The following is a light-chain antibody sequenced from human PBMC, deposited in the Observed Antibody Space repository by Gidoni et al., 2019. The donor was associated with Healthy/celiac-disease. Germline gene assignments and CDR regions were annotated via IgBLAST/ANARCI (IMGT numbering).Light chain of an antibody. V-gene: IGKV1-27*01. Sequence: IQIPQSPSSLSASVGDRVTITCRASQGISNYLAWYQQKPGKVPKLLIYAASTLQSGVPARFSGSGSGTDFTLTISRLQPEDVATYYCQKYNSAPWRFXQXTKVEIK. J-gene: IGKJ1*01. CDR3: QKYNSAPWR. CDR1: QGISNY. CDR2: AAS.